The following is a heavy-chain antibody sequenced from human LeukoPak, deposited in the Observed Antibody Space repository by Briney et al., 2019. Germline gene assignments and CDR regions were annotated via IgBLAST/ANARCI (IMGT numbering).Heavy chain of an antibody. V-gene: IGHV3-15*01. CDR2: IKSKTDGGTT. D-gene: IGHD5-24*01. CDR1: GFTFSNAW. Sequence: PGGSLRLSCAASGFTFSNAWMSWVRQAPGKGLEWVGRIKSKTDGGTTDYAAPVKGRFTISRDDSKNTLYLQMNSLKTEDTAVYYCTTDDASEMSPFDLWGRGTLVTVSS. CDR3: TTDDASEMSPFDL. J-gene: IGHJ2*01.